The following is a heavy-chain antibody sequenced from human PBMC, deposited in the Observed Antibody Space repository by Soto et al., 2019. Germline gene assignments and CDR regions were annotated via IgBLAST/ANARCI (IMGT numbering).Heavy chain of an antibody. D-gene: IGHD6-13*01. Sequence: GESLKISCKGSGYSFTSYWISWVRQMPGKGLEWMGRIDPSDSYTNYSPSFQGHVTISADKSISTAYLQWSSLKASDTAMYYCASQYSSSYYYYGMYVWGQRTTVTVSS. J-gene: IGHJ6*02. CDR3: ASQYSSSYYYYGMYV. CDR1: GYSFTSYW. CDR2: IDPSDSYT. V-gene: IGHV5-10-1*01.